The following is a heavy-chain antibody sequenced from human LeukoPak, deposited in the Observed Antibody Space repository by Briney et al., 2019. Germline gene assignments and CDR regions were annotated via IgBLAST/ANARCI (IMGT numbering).Heavy chain of an antibody. D-gene: IGHD5-24*01. CDR1: GGSISSSSYY. CDR2: IYTSGST. J-gene: IGHJ1*01. CDR3: ARDLGGYNSGYFQH. Sequence: SETLSLTCTVSGGSISSSSYYWGWIRQPPGKGLEWIGRIYTSGSTNYNPSLKSRVTISVDTSKNQFSLKLSSVTAADTAVYYCARDLGGYNSGYFQHWGQGTLVTVSS. V-gene: IGHV4-39*07.